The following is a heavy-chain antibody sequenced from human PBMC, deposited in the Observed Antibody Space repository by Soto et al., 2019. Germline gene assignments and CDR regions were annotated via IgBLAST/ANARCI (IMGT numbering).Heavy chain of an antibody. V-gene: IGHV4-59*01. D-gene: IGHD1-26*01. Sequence: SETLSLTCSVSGASINSEYLTWIRQTPGKGLEWIGYIFPTGTTNYNPSLNSRVSMSIDTSKSQFYLRVTSVTAADTAMYHCAKESGAQAGTAEFWGPGILVTVS. CDR1: GASINSEY. J-gene: IGHJ4*02. CDR3: AKESGAQAGTAEF. CDR2: IFPTGTT.